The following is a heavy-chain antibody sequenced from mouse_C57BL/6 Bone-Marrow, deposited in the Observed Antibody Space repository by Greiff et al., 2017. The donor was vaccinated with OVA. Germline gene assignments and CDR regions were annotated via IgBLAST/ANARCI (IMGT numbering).Heavy chain of an antibody. CDR2: INPNNGGT. J-gene: IGHJ3*01. CDR1: GYTFTDYN. Sequence: VQLQQSGPELVKPGASVKIPCKASGYTFTDYNMDWVKQSHGKSLEWIGDINPNNGGTIYNQKFKGKATLTVDKSSSTAYMELRSLTSEDTAVYYCARATTVVERAPAWFAYWGQGTLVTVSA. V-gene: IGHV1-18*01. CDR3: ARATTVVERAPAWFAY. D-gene: IGHD1-1*01.